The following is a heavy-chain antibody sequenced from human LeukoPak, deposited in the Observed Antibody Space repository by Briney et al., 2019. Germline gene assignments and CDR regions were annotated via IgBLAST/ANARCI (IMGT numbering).Heavy chain of an antibody. CDR1: GFTVSSNY. D-gene: IGHD1-26*01. CDR2: IYSGGST. Sequence: PGGSLRLSCAASGFTVSSNYMSWVRQAPGKGLEWVSVIYSGGSTYYADSMKGRFTISRDNSKNTLYLQMNSLRAEDTAVYYCAREREGYYFDYWGQGTLVTVSS. J-gene: IGHJ4*02. CDR3: AREREGYYFDY. V-gene: IGHV3-53*01.